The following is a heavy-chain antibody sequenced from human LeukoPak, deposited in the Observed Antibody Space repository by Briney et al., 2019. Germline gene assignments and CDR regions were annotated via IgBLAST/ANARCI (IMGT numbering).Heavy chain of an antibody. V-gene: IGHV3-15*01. CDR3: AKDQGVGERGMRYYFDY. CDR2: IRSKTDGGTT. D-gene: IGHD1-26*01. CDR1: GFTFSNAW. Sequence: PGGSLRLSCAASGFTFSNAWMSWVRQAPGKGLEWVGRIRSKTDGGTTDYAAPVKGRFTISRDNSKNTLYLQMNSLRAEDTAVYYCAKDQGVGERGMRYYFDYWGQGTLVTVSS. J-gene: IGHJ4*02.